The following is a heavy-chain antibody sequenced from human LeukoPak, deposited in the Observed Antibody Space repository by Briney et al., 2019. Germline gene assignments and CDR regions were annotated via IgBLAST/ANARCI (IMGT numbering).Heavy chain of an antibody. Sequence: ASVKVSCKASGYTFTGYYMHWVRHAPGQGLEWMGRINPNSGGTNYAQKFQGRVTMTRDTSISTAYMELSRLRSDDTAVYYCARVKDDYVWGSYSYWGQGALVTVSS. J-gene: IGHJ4*02. CDR1: GYTFTGYY. CDR3: ARVKDDYVWGSYSY. V-gene: IGHV1-2*06. D-gene: IGHD3-16*01. CDR2: INPNSGGT.